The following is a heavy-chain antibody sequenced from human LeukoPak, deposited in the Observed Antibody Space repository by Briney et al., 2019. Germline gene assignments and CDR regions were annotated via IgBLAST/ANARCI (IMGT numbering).Heavy chain of an antibody. J-gene: IGHJ5*02. CDR2: TYYRSTWYN. Sequence: SQTLSLTCAISGDTVSNNTAAWSWIRQSPSRGLEWLGRTYYRSTWYNNYAVYVKSRVTFNTDTSKNQVFLQLKSVTPEDTAVYYCAREAYITFDPWGQGTLVTVSS. V-gene: IGHV6-1*01. CDR1: GDTVSNNTAA. D-gene: IGHD3-16*01. CDR3: AREAYITFDP.